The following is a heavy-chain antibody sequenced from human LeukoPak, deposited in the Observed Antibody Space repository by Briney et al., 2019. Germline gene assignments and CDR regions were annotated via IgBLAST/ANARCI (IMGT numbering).Heavy chain of an antibody. V-gene: IGHV4-59*08. CDR3: ARGVRFDY. CDR1: SGSISSYY. J-gene: IGHJ4*02. CDR2: IFYSGST. Sequence: SETLSLTCTVSSGSISSYYWSWIRQPPGKGLEWLGYIFYSGSTNYNPSLNSRVTISVDTSKNQFSLKLASVTAADTAVYYCARGVRFDYWGQGTLVTVSS.